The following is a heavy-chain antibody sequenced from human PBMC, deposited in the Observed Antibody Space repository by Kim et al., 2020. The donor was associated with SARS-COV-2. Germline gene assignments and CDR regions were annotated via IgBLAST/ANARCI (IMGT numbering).Heavy chain of an antibody. V-gene: IGHV3-11*01. Sequence: ADSVKGRFTISRDNAKNSLYLQMNSLRAEDTAVYYWARDWSIAAADTFDYWGQGTLVTVSS. J-gene: IGHJ4*02. D-gene: IGHD6-13*01. CDR3: ARDWSIAAADTFDY.